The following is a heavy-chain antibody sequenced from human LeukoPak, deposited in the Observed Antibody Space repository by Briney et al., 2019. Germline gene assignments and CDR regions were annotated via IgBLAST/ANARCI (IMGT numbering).Heavy chain of an antibody. V-gene: IGHV1-2*02. Sequence: GASVKVSCKASGYTFTGYYMHWVRQAPGQGLEWMGWINPNSGGTNYAQKFQGRATMTRDTSISTAYMELSRLRSDDTAVYYCATLYDSSGYYWDDYFDYWGQGTLVTVSS. J-gene: IGHJ4*02. D-gene: IGHD3-22*01. CDR2: INPNSGGT. CDR1: GYTFTGYY. CDR3: ATLYDSSGYYWDDYFDY.